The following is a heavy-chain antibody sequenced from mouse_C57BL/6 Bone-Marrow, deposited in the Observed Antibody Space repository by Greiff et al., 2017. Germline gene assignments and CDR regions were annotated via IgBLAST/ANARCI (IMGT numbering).Heavy chain of an antibody. CDR2: IYPRSGNT. V-gene: IGHV1-81*01. D-gene: IGHD2-4*01. CDR1: GYTFTSYG. CDR3: AGGLRRGLAY. Sequence: QVQLQQSGPELVKPGASVKISCKASGYTFTSYGISWVKQRTGQGLEWIGEIYPRSGNTYYNEKFKGKATLTADKSSSTAYMELRSLPSADSAVYFCAGGLRRGLAYGGQGSLVTVSA. J-gene: IGHJ3*01.